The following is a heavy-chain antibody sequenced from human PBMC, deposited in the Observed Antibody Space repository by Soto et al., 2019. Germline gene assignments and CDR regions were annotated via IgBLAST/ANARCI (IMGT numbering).Heavy chain of an antibody. CDR1: GGTFSSYA. J-gene: IGHJ5*02. V-gene: IGHV1-69*01. CDR3: ARDDYGDPRAWGWFDP. CDR2: IIPIFGTA. D-gene: IGHD4-17*01. Sequence: QVQLVQSGAEVKKPGSSVKVSCKASGGTFSSYAISWVRQAPGQGLEWMGGIIPIFGTANYAQKFQGRVTITADDSTSTGYMELSSLRSEDTAVYYCARDDYGDPRAWGWFDPWGQGTLVTVSS.